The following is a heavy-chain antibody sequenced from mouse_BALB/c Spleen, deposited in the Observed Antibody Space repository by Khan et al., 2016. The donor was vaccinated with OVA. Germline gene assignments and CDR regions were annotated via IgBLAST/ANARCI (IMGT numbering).Heavy chain of an antibody. Sequence: QVQLKQSGPELVKPGALVKISCKASGYTFTAYDINWVKPRPGQGLEGIGWIFPGDGTTEYNEKFKGEATLTADTSSNTAYIQLSSLTAEKAAVYVCAIGGLRRVGIDYWGQGTSVSVSS. CDR1: GYTFTAYD. V-gene: IGHV1S56*01. J-gene: IGHJ4*01. D-gene: IGHD1-1*01. CDR3: AIGGLRRVGIDY. CDR2: IFPGDGTT.